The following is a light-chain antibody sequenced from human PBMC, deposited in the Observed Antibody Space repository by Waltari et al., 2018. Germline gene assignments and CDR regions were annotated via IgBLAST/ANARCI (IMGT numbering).Light chain of an antibody. CDR2: AAS. CDR1: QSINSY. Sequence: DIQMTQTPSPLSASVGDRVTITCRASQSINSYLNWYQQKPWKAPKPLIYAASSLQSGVPSRFSGSGSVTDLTLTISSLQPEDFATYDCQQSYSTPATFGQGTKVEIK. V-gene: IGKV1-39*01. J-gene: IGKJ1*01. CDR3: QQSYSTPAT.